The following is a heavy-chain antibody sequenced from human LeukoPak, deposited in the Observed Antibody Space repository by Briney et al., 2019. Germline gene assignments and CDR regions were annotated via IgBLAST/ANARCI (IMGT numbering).Heavy chain of an antibody. D-gene: IGHD3-22*01. CDR1: GGSISSSNW. J-gene: IGHJ3*02. CDR3: ARHATGYYYDSSGYAFDI. Sequence: SETLSLTCAVSGGSISSSNWWSWVRQPPGKGLEWIGEIYHSGSTNYNPSLKSRVTISVDTSKNQFSLKLSSVTAADTAVYYCARHATGYYYDSSGYAFDIWGQGTMVTVSS. CDR2: IYHSGST. V-gene: IGHV4-4*02.